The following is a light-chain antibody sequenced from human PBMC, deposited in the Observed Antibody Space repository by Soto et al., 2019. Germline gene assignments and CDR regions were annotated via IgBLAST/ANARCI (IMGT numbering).Light chain of an antibody. CDR3: QSYDSSLSGNVV. CDR1: SSNIGAGYD. V-gene: IGLV1-40*01. Sequence: QSVLTQPPSVSGAPGQRVTISCTGSSSNIGAGYDVHWYQQLPGTAPKLLIYGNSNRPSAVPDRFSGSKSGTSASLAITGLQAEDEAGYYRQSYDSSLSGNVVFGGGIKVTAL. J-gene: IGLJ2*01. CDR2: GNS.